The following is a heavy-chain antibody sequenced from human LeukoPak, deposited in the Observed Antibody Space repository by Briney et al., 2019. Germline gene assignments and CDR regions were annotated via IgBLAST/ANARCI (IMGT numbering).Heavy chain of an antibody. CDR3: ARGTDYGGNSFDY. CDR2: ISYDGSNK. J-gene: IGHJ4*02. CDR1: GFTFSSYA. V-gene: IGHV3-30-3*01. Sequence: GGSLRLSCAASGFTFSSYAMHWVRQAPGKGLEWVAVISYDGSNKYYADPVKGRFTISRDNSKNTLYLQMNSLRAEDTAVYYCARGTDYGGNSFDYWGQGTLVTVSS. D-gene: IGHD4-23*01.